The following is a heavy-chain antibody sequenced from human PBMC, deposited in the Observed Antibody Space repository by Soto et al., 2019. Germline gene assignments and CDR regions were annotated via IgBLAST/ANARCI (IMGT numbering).Heavy chain of an antibody. Sequence: GGSLRLSCAASGFTFSSYAMNWVRQAPGKGLEWVSAISGSGGSTYYADSVKGRFTISRDNSKNTLYLQMNSLRAEDTAVYYCAKDLREIIAARPGFDYWGQGTLVTVSS. V-gene: IGHV3-23*01. CDR1: GFTFSSYA. CDR3: AKDLREIIAARPGFDY. CDR2: ISGSGGST. J-gene: IGHJ4*02. D-gene: IGHD6-6*01.